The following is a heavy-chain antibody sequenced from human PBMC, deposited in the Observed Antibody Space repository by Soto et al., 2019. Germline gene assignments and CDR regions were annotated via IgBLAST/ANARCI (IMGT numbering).Heavy chain of an antibody. J-gene: IGHJ4*02. CDR3: AKDIPSQQQLAHSAESPSSYYFDY. D-gene: IGHD6-13*01. V-gene: IGHV3-23*01. CDR1: GFTFSSYA. Sequence: GGSLRLSCAASGFTFSSYAMSWVRQAPGKGLEWVSAISGSGGSTYYADSVKGRFTISRDNSKNTLYLQMNSLRAEDTAVYYCAKDIPSQQQLAHSAESPSSYYFDYWGQGTLVTVSS. CDR2: ISGSGGST.